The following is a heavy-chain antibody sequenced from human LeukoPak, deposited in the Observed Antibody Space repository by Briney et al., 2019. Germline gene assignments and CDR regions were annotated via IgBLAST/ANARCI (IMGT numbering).Heavy chain of an antibody. CDR2: ISYDGSNK. J-gene: IGHJ4*02. CDR1: GFTFSSYG. Sequence: GRSLRLSCAASGFTFSSYGMHWVRQAPGKGLEWVAVISYDGSNKYYADSVKGRSTISRDNSKNTLYLQMNSLRAEDTAVYYCAKGGSYYDYWGQGTLVTVSS. CDR3: AKGGSYYDY. V-gene: IGHV3-30*18. D-gene: IGHD3-16*01.